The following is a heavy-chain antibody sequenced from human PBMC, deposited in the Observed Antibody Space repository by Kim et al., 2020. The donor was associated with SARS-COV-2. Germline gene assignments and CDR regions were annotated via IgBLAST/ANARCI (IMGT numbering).Heavy chain of an antibody. Sequence: IFGAANSAQKFQGRVTIPADESTSTAYMELCSLRSEDTAVYYCAGGWFDPWGQGTLVTVSS. V-gene: IGHV1-69*01. CDR3: AGGWFDP. CDR2: IFGAA. J-gene: IGHJ5*02.